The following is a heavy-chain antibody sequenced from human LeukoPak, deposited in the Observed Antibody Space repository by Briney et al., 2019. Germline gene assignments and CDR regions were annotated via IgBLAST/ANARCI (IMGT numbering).Heavy chain of an antibody. V-gene: IGHV3-20*04. Sequence: PGGSLRLSCAASGFTFDDYGMSWVRQAPGKGLEWVSGINWNGGSTGYADSVKGRFTISRDNAKNSLYLQMNSLRAEDTALYYCARDRTGYSSSWYDCWGQGTLVTVPS. CDR3: ARDRTGYSSSWYDC. CDR2: INWNGGST. J-gene: IGHJ5*01. CDR1: GFTFDDYG. D-gene: IGHD6-13*01.